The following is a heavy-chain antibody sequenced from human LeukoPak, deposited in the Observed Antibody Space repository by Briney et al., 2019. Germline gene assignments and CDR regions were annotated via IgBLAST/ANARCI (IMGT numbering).Heavy chain of an antibody. D-gene: IGHD5-24*01. CDR1: GYSFTSYW. Sequence: GESLKISCKGSGYSFTSYWIGWVRQMPGKGLEWMGIIYPGDSDTRYSPSFQGQVTISADKSISTAYLQWSSLKASDTAMYYCARPRRDGYNNWCFDLWGRGTLVTVSS. CDR3: ARPRRDGYNNWCFDL. J-gene: IGHJ2*01. CDR2: IYPGDSDT. V-gene: IGHV5-51*01.